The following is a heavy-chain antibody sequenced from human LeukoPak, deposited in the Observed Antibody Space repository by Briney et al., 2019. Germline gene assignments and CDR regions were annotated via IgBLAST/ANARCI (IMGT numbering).Heavy chain of an antibody. CDR1: GGSISSGSYY. V-gene: IGHV4-61*02. D-gene: IGHD5-12*01. Sequence: PSQTLSLTCTVSGGSISSGSYYWSWIRQPAGKGLEWIGRIYTSGSTNYNPSLKSRVTISVDRSKNQFSLKLSSVTAADTAVYYCARDRVPGFSLDYWGQGTLVTVSS. CDR2: IYTSGST. J-gene: IGHJ4*02. CDR3: ARDRVPGFSLDY.